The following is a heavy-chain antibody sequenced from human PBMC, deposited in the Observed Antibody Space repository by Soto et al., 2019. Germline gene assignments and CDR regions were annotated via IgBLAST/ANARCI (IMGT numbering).Heavy chain of an antibody. J-gene: IGHJ5*02. CDR3: ARDTLRRGAAAGTRGNWFDP. D-gene: IGHD6-13*01. Sequence: ASVKVSCKASGYTFTSYGISWVRQAPGQGLEWMGWISAYNGNTNYAQKLQGRVTMTTDTSTSTAYMELRSLRSDDTAVYYCARDTLRRGAAAGTRGNWFDPLGPGNPGHRLL. CDR2: ISAYNGNT. V-gene: IGHV1-18*01. CDR1: GYTFTSYG.